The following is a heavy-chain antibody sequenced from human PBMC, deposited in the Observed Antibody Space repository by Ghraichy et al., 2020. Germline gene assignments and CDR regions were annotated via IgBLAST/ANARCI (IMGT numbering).Heavy chain of an antibody. D-gene: IGHD3-10*01. V-gene: IGHV3-30*02. CDR2: VWNDGNKK. J-gene: IGHJ6*03. CDR1: GFTFSDYG. Sequence: GGSLRLSCAASGFTFSDYGMHWVRQAPGKGLEWVAFVWNDGNKKYHADSVKGRFIISRDNSKNTLYLQMNSLRVEDTAVYYCAKDPGFIQYGYYMDVWGKGTTVTVSS. CDR3: AKDPGFIQYGYYMDV.